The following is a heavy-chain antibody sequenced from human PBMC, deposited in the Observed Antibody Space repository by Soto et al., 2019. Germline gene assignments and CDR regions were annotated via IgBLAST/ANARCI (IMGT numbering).Heavy chain of an antibody. CDR1: GFTFSDYY. Sequence: QVQLVESGGGLVKPGGSLRLSCAASGFTFSDYYMSWIRQAPGKGLEWVSYISSSGSTIYYEDSVKGRFTIPSDNAKSSLYLQMNSLRAEDTAVYYCARDFFEDCGRDYWGQGTLVTVSS. CDR3: ARDFFEDCGRDY. CDR2: ISSSGSTI. J-gene: IGHJ4*02. D-gene: IGHD3-3*01. V-gene: IGHV3-11*01.